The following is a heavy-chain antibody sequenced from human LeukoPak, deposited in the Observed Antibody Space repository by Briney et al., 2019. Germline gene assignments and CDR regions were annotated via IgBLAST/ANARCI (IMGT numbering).Heavy chain of an antibody. CDR3: AKGHYDYVWGSYRPQYYFDY. V-gene: IGHV3-43*02. D-gene: IGHD3-16*02. CDR2: ISGDGGST. CDR1: GFTFDDYA. Sequence: GGSLRLSCAASGFTFDDYAMHWVRQAPGKGLEWVSLISGDGGSTYYADSVKGRFTTSRDNSKNSLYLQMNSLRTEDTALYYCAKGHYDYVWGSYRPQYYFDYWGQGTLVTVSS. J-gene: IGHJ4*02.